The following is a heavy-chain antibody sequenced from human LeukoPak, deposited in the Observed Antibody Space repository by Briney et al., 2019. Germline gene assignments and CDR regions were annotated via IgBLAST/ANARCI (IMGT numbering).Heavy chain of an antibody. J-gene: IGHJ4*02. V-gene: IGHV4-59*02. CDR2: IYYSGST. Sequence: PSETLSLTCTVSGGSVSSYCWSWIRQPPGKGLEWIGYIYYSGSTNYNPSLKSRVTISVDTSKNQFSLKLSSVTAADTAVYYCGRIGFSGYGTVDYWGQGTLVTVSS. D-gene: IGHD5-12*01. CDR3: GRIGFSGYGTVDY. CDR1: GGSVSSYC.